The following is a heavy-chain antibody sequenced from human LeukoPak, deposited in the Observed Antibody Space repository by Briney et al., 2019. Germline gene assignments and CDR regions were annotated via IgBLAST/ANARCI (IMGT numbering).Heavy chain of an antibody. J-gene: IGHJ4*02. CDR3: GRKYTPGYRVTELGSGYSDY. CDR2: IYYSGAT. D-gene: IGHD3-9*01. V-gene: IGHV4-59*01. Sequence: SETLSLTCTVSGGSISSYYWNWIRQPPGKGLEWIGYIYYSGATNYNPSLKSRVSMSVDRSKNQFSLKLSSVTAADTAVYTRGRKYTPGYRVTELGSGYSDYWGQGTLVTVSS. CDR1: GGSISSYY.